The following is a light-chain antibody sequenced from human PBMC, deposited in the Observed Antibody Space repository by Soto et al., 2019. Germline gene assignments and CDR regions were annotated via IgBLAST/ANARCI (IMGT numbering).Light chain of an antibody. CDR2: DVS. V-gene: IGLV2-14*01. J-gene: IGLJ1*01. CDR3: SSYTSNSTLYV. CDR1: SSDVGGYNY. Sequence: QSVLTQPASVSGSPGQSITISCTGTSSDVGGYNYVSWYQQHPGKAPKLMIYDVSNRPSGVSNRFSGSKSGNTASLTTSGLQAEDEADYYCSSYTSNSTLYVFGTGTKVTVL.